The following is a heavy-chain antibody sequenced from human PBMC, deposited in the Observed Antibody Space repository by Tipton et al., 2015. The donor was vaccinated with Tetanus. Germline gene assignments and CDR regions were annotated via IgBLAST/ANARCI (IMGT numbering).Heavy chain of an antibody. CDR2: ISYSGRT. J-gene: IGHJ4*02. V-gene: IGHV4-39*02. D-gene: IGHD3-10*01. CDR3: ARLREIVSRSGWAFDY. Sequence: TLSLTCTVSGASISTSRRFDWGWIRQPPGKGLEWIGSISYSGRTYYSPSLKSRVTMSVDTSKKDFSVRLGSVTAADTAVYYCARLREIVSRSGWAFDYWGQGILVTVSS. CDR1: GASISTSRRFD.